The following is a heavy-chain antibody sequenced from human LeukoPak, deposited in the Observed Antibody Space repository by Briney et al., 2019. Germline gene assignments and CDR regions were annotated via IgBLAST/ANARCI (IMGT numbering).Heavy chain of an antibody. CDR2: ISAYNGNT. V-gene: IGHV1-18*01. CDR3: ASGDYDFWSGYYCSY. Sequence: ASVKVSCKASGYTFTSYDISWVRQAPGQGLEWMGWISAYNGNTNYAQKLQGRVTMTTDTSTSTAYMELRSLRSDDTAVYYCASGDYDFWSGYYCSYWGQGTLVTVSS. J-gene: IGHJ4*02. D-gene: IGHD3-3*01. CDR1: GYTFTSYD.